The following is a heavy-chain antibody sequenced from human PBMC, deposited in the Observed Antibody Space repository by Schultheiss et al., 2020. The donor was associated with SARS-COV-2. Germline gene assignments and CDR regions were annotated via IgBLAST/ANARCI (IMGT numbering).Heavy chain of an antibody. V-gene: IGHV3-21*04. CDR3: ARSPSATRFDP. CDR1: GFTFSSYS. D-gene: IGHD4-11*01. Sequence: GGSLRLSCAASGFTFSSYSMNWVRQAPGKGLEWVSSISSSSSYIYYADSVKGRFTISRDNAKNSLYLQMNSLRAEDTAVYYCARSPSATRFDPWGQGTLVTVSS. J-gene: IGHJ5*02. CDR2: ISSSSSYI.